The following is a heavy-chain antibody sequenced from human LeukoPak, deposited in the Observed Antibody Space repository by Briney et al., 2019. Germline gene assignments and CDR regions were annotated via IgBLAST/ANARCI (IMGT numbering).Heavy chain of an antibody. V-gene: IGHV3-48*01. D-gene: IGHD6-19*01. Sequence: GSLRLSCAASGFTFSSYNMNWVRQAPGKGLEWVSYISSSSSTIYYADSVKGRFTISRDNAKNSLYLQMNSLRAEDTAVYYCARDSVAGTFDYWGQGTLVTVSS. CDR1: GFTFSSYN. J-gene: IGHJ4*02. CDR3: ARDSVAGTFDY. CDR2: ISSSSSTI.